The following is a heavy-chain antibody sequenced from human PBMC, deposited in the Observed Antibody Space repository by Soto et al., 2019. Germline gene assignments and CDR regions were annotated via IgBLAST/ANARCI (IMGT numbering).Heavy chain of an antibody. CDR3: ARVLRNYYYGMDV. V-gene: IGHV1-2*02. CDR1: GYTFTGYY. J-gene: IGHJ6*02. CDR2: INPNSGGT. D-gene: IGHD3-10*01. Sequence: RASVKVSCKASGYTFTGYYMHWVRQAPGQGLEWMGWINPNSGGTNYAQKFQGRVTMTRDTSISTAYMELSRLRSDDTAVYYCARVLRNYYYGMDVWGQGTTVTVSS.